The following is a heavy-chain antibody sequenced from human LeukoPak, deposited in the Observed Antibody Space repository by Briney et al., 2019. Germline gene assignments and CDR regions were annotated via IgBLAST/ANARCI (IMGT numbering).Heavy chain of an antibody. J-gene: IGHJ3*02. V-gene: IGHV3-23*01. Sequence: GGSLRLSCAASGFTFSSYSMNWVRQAPGKGLEWVSAISGNGGSTYYTDSARGRFTMSRDNSKNTLYLEMNSLRAEDTAEYYCAKALGNFEVVTGDAFDIWGQGTMVTVSS. CDR2: ISGNGGST. D-gene: IGHD3-3*01. CDR1: GFTFSSYS. CDR3: AKALGNFEVVTGDAFDI.